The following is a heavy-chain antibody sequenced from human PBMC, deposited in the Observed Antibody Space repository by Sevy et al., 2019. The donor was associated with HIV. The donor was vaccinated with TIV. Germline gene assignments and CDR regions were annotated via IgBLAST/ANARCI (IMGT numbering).Heavy chain of an antibody. CDR1: GYTFPSYG. D-gene: IGHD4-17*01. V-gene: IGHV1-18*01. Sequence: ASVKVSCKASGYTFPSYGISWVRQAPGQGLEWMGWISAYNGNTNYAQKLQGRVTMTTDTSTSTAYMELRSLRSDDTAVYYCARAIVDYDDYEASTLNCFDPWGQGTLVTVSS. J-gene: IGHJ5*02. CDR3: ARAIVDYDDYEASTLNCFDP. CDR2: ISAYNGNT.